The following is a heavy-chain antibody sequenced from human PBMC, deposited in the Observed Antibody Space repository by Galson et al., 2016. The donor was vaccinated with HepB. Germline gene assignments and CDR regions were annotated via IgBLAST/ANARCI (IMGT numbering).Heavy chain of an antibody. V-gene: IGHV4-34*01. CDR1: GGSFSNYY. J-gene: IGHJ4*02. CDR2: IHPSGTT. CDR3: ARGQDPYKIRD. D-gene: IGHD5-24*01. Sequence: ETLSLTCAVYGGSFSNYYWGWIRQSPGKGLEWIGEIHPSGTTEYNPSLRSRVTISLDTSKNHFSLRLTSVTAADTAVYYCARGQDPYKIRDWGQGTLVTVSS.